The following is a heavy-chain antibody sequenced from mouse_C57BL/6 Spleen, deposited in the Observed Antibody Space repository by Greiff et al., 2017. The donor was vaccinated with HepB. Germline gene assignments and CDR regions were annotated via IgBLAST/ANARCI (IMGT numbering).Heavy chain of an antibody. CDR3: ARKRADGNWYFDV. D-gene: IGHD2-3*01. Sequence: QVQLQQPGAELVMPGASVKLSCKASGYTFTSYWMHWVKQRPGQGLEWIGEIDPSDSYTNYNQKFKGKSTLTVDKSSITAYMQLSSLTSEDSAVYYSARKRADGNWYFDVWGTGTTVTVSS. CDR1: GYTFTSYW. J-gene: IGHJ1*03. CDR2: IDPSDSYT. V-gene: IGHV1-69*01.